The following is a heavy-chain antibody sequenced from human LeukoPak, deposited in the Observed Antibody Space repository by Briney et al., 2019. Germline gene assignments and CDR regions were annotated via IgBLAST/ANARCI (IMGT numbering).Heavy chain of an antibody. Sequence: ASVKVSCKASGYTFNTYAMNWVRQAPGQGLEWMGWINTNTGKPTYVQGFRGRFDFSLDTSVSTAYLQISSLKAEDTAVYYCARQQRYYYDSSGYWVIDYWGQGTLVTVSS. CDR2: INTNTGKP. J-gene: IGHJ4*02. V-gene: IGHV7-4-1*02. CDR3: ARQQRYYYDSSGYWVIDY. D-gene: IGHD3-22*01. CDR1: GYTFNTYA.